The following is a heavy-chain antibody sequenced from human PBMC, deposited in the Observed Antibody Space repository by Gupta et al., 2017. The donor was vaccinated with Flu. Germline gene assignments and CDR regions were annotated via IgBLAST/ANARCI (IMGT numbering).Heavy chain of an antibody. D-gene: IGHD1-1*01. Sequence: EVQLVESGGGLVKPGGSLRLSCVASGFTFSNAWMSWVRQAPGQGLEWVGRSRSKTDGGPTDYGTSVKGRFTISRDDSKNTLYLQMDSLNTEDTAVYYCTGRQYKYEGGFDYWGQGTLVTVSS. CDR1: GFTFSNAW. V-gene: IGHV3-15*01. CDR2: SRSKTDGGPT. J-gene: IGHJ4*02. CDR3: TGRQYKYEGGFDY.